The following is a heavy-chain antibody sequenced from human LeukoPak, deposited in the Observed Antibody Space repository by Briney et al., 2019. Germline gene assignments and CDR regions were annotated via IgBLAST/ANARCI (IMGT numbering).Heavy chain of an antibody. CDR2: ISESGDAT. Sequence: GGSLRLSCAASGSTFSSCAMSWVRQAPGKGLEWVSAISESGDATYYADSVRGRFTISRDNSKNTLYLQMNRLRVDDTAIYYCAKDRDYWGQGTLVTVSS. CDR1: GSTFSSCA. V-gene: IGHV3-23*01. J-gene: IGHJ4*02. CDR3: AKDRDY.